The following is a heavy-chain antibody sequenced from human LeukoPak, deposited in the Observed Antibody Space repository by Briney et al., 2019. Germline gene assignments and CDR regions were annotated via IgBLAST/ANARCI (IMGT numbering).Heavy chain of an antibody. Sequence: GSLRLSCAASGFTFSNFGMSWVRQAPGKGLEWVSGISGSGGSTYYAESVKGRFTISRDNSKNTLYLQMNSLRAEDTAVYYCAKGDYSTSFNWFDPWGQGTLVTASS. CDR1: GFTFSNFG. CDR2: ISGSGGST. J-gene: IGHJ5*02. V-gene: IGHV3-23*01. D-gene: IGHD4-11*01. CDR3: AKGDYSTSFNWFDP.